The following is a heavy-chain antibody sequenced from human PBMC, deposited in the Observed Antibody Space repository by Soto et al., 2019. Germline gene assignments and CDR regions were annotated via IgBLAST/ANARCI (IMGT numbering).Heavy chain of an antibody. V-gene: IGHV1-69*04. Sequence: SVKVSCKASGGTFSSYAISWGRQAPGQGLEWMGRIIPILGIANYAQKFQGRVTITADKSTSTAYMELSSLRSEDTAVYYCARSSGYCSGGSCYTTSHYFDYWGQGTLVTVSS. CDR2: IIPILGIA. J-gene: IGHJ4*02. CDR3: ARSSGYCSGGSCYTTSHYFDY. CDR1: GGTFSSYA. D-gene: IGHD2-15*01.